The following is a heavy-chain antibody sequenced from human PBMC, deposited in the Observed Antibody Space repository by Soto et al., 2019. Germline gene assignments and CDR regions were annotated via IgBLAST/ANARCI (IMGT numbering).Heavy chain of an antibody. D-gene: IGHD6-6*01. CDR3: ARPNQNISTRGISWYDP. CDR2: IYPGDSDT. J-gene: IGHJ5*02. CDR1: GYSFTSYW. Sequence: PGESLKISCKGSGYSFTSYWIAWVRQMPGKGLEWMGIIYPGDSDTRYSPSFQGQVTISADKSINTAYLQWSSLKASDTAMYYCARPNQNISTRGISWYDPWSKGILVTVSS. V-gene: IGHV5-51*01.